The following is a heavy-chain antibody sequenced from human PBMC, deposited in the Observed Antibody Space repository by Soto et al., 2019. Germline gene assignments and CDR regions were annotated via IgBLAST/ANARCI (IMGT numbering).Heavy chain of an antibody. CDR1: GYTFTDYG. CDR3: ARISQSDFWSGYYYFFDY. D-gene: IGHD3-3*01. Sequence: QVHLVQSGAEVEKPGASVKVSCKASGYTFTDYGISWVRQAPGQGLQWMGWITAFNGNTKYAQQFQGRVTMTTDTSTSTAYMELWSLESDDTAVYYCARISQSDFWSGYYYFFDYWGQGTLVTVSS. CDR2: ITAFNGNT. V-gene: IGHV1-18*01. J-gene: IGHJ4*02.